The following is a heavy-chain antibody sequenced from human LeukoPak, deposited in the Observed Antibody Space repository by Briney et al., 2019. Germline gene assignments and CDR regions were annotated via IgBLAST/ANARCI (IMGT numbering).Heavy chain of an antibody. D-gene: IGHD1-1*01. CDR1: GFTFSSYA. Sequence: GGSLRLSCAASGFTFSSYAMHWVRQAPGKGPEWVAVISYDGSNKYYADSVKGRFTISRDNSKNTLYLQMNSLRAEDTAVYYCARGRRPAAGTTKHPDLLRNPNFDYWGQGTLVTVSS. J-gene: IGHJ4*02. CDR2: ISYDGSNK. V-gene: IGHV3-30-3*01. CDR3: ARGRRPAAGTTKHPDLLRNPNFDY.